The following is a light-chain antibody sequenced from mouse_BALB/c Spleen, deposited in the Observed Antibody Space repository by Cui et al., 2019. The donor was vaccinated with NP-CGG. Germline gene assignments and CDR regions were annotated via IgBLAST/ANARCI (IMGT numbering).Light chain of an antibody. CDR1: TGAVTTRNY. CDR2: GTN. Sequence: QAVVTQESALTTSPGETVTLTCRSSTGAVTTRNYAYWVQEKPDHICTGLIGGTNNRVPGVPARFSGSLIGDKAALTITGAQTEDEAIYFCALWYSNHWVFGGGTKLTVL. V-gene: IGLV1*01. CDR3: ALWYSNHWV. J-gene: IGLJ1*01.